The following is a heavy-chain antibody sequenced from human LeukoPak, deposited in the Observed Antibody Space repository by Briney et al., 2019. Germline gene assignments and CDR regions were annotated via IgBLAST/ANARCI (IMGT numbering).Heavy chain of an antibody. CDR1: GFTFSGSA. V-gene: IGHV3-73*01. J-gene: IGHJ6*03. CDR2: IRSKANSYAT. CDR3: TRESGVESYYYYYMDV. D-gene: IGHD1-26*01. Sequence: PGGSLKLSCAASGFTFSGSAMHWVRQASGKGLEWVGRIRSKANSYATAYAASVKGRFTISRDDSKNTAYLQMNGLKTEDTAVYYCTRESGVESYYYYYMDVWGKGTTVTVSS.